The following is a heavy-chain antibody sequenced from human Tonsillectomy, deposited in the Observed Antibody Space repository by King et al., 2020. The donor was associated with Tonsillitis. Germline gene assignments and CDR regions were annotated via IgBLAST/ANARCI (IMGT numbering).Heavy chain of an antibody. D-gene: IGHD4-17*01. CDR2: IGTAGGT. J-gene: IGHJ2*01. Sequence: VQLVESGGGLVQPGGSLRLSCAASVVTFSSYDMHWVRQTTGKGLEWVSGIGTAGGTYYPGSVKGRFTISRENAKNSLYFQMNSLRAGDTAVYYCAREKHDYGDYGGGGYFDLWGRGTLVIVSS. V-gene: IGHV3-13*01. CDR3: AREKHDYGDYGGGGYFDL. CDR1: VVTFSSYD.